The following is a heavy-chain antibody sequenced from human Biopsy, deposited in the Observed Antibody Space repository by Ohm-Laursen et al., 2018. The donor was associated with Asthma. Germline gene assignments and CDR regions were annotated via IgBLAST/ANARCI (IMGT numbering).Heavy chain of an antibody. J-gene: IGHJ3*02. D-gene: IGHD3-9*01. CDR1: GYMFINYA. V-gene: IGHV1-3*01. Sequence: ASVKVSCKASGYMFINYAMHWVRQAPGQRLEWMGWINAGNGNTKYSQKFQGRVTITRDTSASTAYMELSSLRSEDTAVYYCARTYYDFLTGQVIDAFAIWGQGTMVTVSS. CDR3: ARTYYDFLTGQVIDAFAI. CDR2: INAGNGNT.